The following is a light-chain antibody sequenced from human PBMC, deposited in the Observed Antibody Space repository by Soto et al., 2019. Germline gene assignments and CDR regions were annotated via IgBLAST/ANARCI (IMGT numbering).Light chain of an antibody. V-gene: IGLV2-14*01. CDR1: SSDVGGYNY. CDR3: SSYTSSSSXYV. J-gene: IGLJ1*01. Sequence: QSVLTQPASVSGSPGQSITISCTGTSSDVGGYNYVSWYQQHPGKAPKLMIYEVSNRPSGVSNRFSGSKSSNTASLTISGLQAEDEADYYCSSYTSSSSXYVFGTGTKV. CDR2: EVS.